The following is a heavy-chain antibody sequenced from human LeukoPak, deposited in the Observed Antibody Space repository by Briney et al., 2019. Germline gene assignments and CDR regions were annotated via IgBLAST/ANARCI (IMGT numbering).Heavy chain of an antibody. J-gene: IGHJ4*02. V-gene: IGHV5-51*01. Sequence: GESLNISCQAYGYSFFSNYWIAWVRQMPGKGLEWMGILYPGDSDSRYSPSFQGQVTISADRSISTAYLHWSSLKVSDTAMYYCARASRDGFNQNFDFWGQGTLVTVSS. CDR1: GYSFFSNYW. D-gene: IGHD5-24*01. CDR3: ARASRDGFNQNFDF. CDR2: LYPGDSDS.